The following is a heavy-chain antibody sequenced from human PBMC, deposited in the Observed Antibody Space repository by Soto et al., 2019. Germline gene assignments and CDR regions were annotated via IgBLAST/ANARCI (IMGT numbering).Heavy chain of an antibody. Sequence: QVHLVESGGGVVQPGRSLRLSCAASGFTFSSYAMHWVRQAPGKGLEWVTVISYDGINKYYADSVKGRFTISRDNSKNTLYLQMNSLRAEDTAVYYCARDRHRASFDYWGQGTLVTVSS. J-gene: IGHJ4*02. CDR2: ISYDGINK. CDR3: ARDRHRASFDY. CDR1: GFTFSSYA. V-gene: IGHV3-30-3*01.